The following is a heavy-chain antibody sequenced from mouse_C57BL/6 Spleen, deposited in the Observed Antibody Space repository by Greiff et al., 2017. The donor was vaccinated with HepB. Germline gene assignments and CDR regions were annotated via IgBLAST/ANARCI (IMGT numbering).Heavy chain of an antibody. Sequence: VKLQQSGAELARPGASVKLSCKASGYTFTSYGISWVKQRTGQGLEWIGEIYPRSGNTYYNEKFKGKATLTADKSSSTAYMELRSLTSEDSAVYFCARFITTVLGNYFDYWGQGTTLTVSS. V-gene: IGHV1-81*01. D-gene: IGHD1-1*01. CDR1: GYTFTSYG. J-gene: IGHJ2*01. CDR3: ARFITTVLGNYFDY. CDR2: IYPRSGNT.